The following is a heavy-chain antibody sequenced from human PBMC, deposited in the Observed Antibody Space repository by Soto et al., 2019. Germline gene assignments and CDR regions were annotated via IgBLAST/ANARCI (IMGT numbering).Heavy chain of an antibody. D-gene: IGHD2-8*01. CDR3: ARGTVYYCPNDKCGFVFDH. V-gene: IGHV4-31*03. CDR1: GDSLRRGFHH. CDR2: IDTNGDT. J-gene: IGHJ4*02. Sequence: QVQLQESGSGLLKPSQTLSLDCSVSGDSLRRGFHHWSWIRQTPGKGPQLIGYIDTNGDTHYDPALRNRLNMSIVTTESRFSLKVTSVTAADTAVYYCARGTVYYCPNDKCGFVFDHWGQGALVTVTS.